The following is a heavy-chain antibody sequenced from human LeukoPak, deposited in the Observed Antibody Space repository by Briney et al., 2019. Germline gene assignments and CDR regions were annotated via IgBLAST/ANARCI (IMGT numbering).Heavy chain of an antibody. CDR1: GFTFSSYW. CDR3: ARVRTGYCSGGSCYSYYYGMDV. CDR2: IKQDGSDK. J-gene: IGHJ6*02. Sequence: PGGSLRLSCAASGFTFSSYWMSWVRQAPGKGLEWVANIKQDGSDKYYVDSVKGRFTISRDNAKNSLYLQMNSLRAEDTAVYYCARVRTGYCSGGSCYSYYYGMDVWGQGTTVTVSS. D-gene: IGHD2-15*01. V-gene: IGHV3-7*02.